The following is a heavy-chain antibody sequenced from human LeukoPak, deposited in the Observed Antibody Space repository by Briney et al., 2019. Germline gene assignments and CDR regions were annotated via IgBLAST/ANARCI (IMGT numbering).Heavy chain of an antibody. V-gene: IGHV4-59*01. D-gene: IGHD7-27*01. CDR3: ARGSGRYYYYGVDV. Sequence: PSESLSLTCTVSGGSIRSSYWSWIRQPPGKGLEWVGHIYDSVTTSGSTNYNPSLKARVTISVDTSKNQFSLQVRSVTAADTAVYYCARGSGRYYYYGVDVWGQGTTVTVSS. J-gene: IGHJ6*02. CDR2: IYDSVTTSGST. CDR1: GGSIRSSY.